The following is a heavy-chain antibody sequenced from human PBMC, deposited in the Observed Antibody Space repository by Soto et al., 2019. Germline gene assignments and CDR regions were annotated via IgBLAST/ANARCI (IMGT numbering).Heavy chain of an antibody. Sequence: SVKVSCKASGGTFSSYAISWVRQAPGQGLEWMGGIIPIFGTANYAQKFQGRVTITADESTSTAYMELSSLRSEDTAVYYCARDLNSAAADFDYWGQGTLVTVSS. CDR3: ARDLNSAAADFDY. CDR1: GGTFSSYA. CDR2: IIPIFGTA. D-gene: IGHD6-13*01. J-gene: IGHJ4*02. V-gene: IGHV1-69*13.